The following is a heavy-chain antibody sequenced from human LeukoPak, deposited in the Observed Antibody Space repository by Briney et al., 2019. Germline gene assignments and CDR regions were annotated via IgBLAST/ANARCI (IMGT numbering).Heavy chain of an antibody. CDR2: INSNGNT. CDR1: GGSISSYY. Sequence: PSETLSLTCTVSGGSISSYYWSWIRQPAGKGLEWIGRINSNGNTNYNPSLKSRVTISVDTSKNQFSLKLNSVTAADTAVYFCVRGGRGSDWGYYFDYWGQGTLVTVSS. V-gene: IGHV4-4*07. D-gene: IGHD6-19*01. CDR3: VRGGRGSDWGYYFDY. J-gene: IGHJ4*02.